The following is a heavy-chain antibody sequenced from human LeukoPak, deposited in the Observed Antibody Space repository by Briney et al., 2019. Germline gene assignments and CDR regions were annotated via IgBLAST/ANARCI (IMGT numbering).Heavy chain of an antibody. CDR3: ARGGMDTAMVANFDY. J-gene: IGHJ4*02. CDR2: ISTYNGHT. Sequence: GASVKVSCKASGYTFTSYGISWVRQAPGQGLEWMGWISTYNGHTNYAQKLQGRVTMTTDTSTSTAYMELRSLRSDDTAVYYCARGGMDTAMVANFDYWGQGTLVTVSS. D-gene: IGHD5-18*01. CDR1: GYTFTSYG. V-gene: IGHV1-18*01.